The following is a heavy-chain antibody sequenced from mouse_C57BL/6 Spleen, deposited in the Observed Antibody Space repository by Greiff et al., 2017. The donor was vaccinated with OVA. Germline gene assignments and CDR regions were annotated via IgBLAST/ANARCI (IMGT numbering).Heavy chain of an antibody. D-gene: IGHD1-1*01. CDR2: ISYDGSN. J-gene: IGHJ1*03. CDR1: GYSITSGYY. Sequence: EVQLMESGPGLVKPSQSLSLTCSVSGYSITSGYYCNWIRQFPGNKLEWMGYISYDGSNNYNPSLKNRISITRDTSNNQFFLKLNSVTTEDTATYDCARDRDVYGTSYWYFDVWGTGTTVTVSS. V-gene: IGHV3-6*01. CDR3: ARDRDVYGTSYWYFDV.